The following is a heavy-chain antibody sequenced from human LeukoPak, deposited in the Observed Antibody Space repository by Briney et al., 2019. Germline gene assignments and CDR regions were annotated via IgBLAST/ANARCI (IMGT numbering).Heavy chain of an antibody. CDR1: GGSINSGGYY. CDR3: AREVQHYAGSVYDHDAFDI. V-gene: IGHV4-31*03. D-gene: IGHD3-22*01. Sequence: SETLSLTCNVSGGSINSGGYYWSWTRQHPGKGLEWIGYIYYSGSTYYNPSLKSRVIILIDTSKNQFSLKLSSVTAADTAVYYCAREVQHYAGSVYDHDAFDIWGQGTMVTVSS. J-gene: IGHJ3*02. CDR2: IYYSGST.